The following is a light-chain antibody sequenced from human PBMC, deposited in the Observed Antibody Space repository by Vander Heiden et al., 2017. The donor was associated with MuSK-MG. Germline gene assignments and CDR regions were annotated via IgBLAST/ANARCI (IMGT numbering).Light chain of an antibody. CDR3: QQDDSGPHT. V-gene: IGKV4-1*01. CDR1: QTVLYSSNNKNY. J-gene: IGKJ1*01. Sequence: DIVMTQSPDSLAVSLGERATINCKSSQTVLYSSNNKNYLAWYQQKPGQPPKLLIYWASTRESGVPDRFSGSGSGTDFTLTISSLQAEDVAVYYCQQDDSGPHTFGQGTRVEIK. CDR2: WAS.